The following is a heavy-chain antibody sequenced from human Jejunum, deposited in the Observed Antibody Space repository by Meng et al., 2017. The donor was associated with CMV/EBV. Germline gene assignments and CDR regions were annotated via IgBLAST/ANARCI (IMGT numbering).Heavy chain of an antibody. D-gene: IGHD5/OR15-5a*01. CDR1: DFTFSRYE. J-gene: IGHJ4*02. CDR3: ARVVLSSTRPYFDF. CDR2: ISGSGNTV. V-gene: IGHV3-48*03. Sequence: SDFTFSRYEMSWVRQAPGKGLEWVSYISGSGNTVYYGDSVRGRFTISRDNAKNSVYLQMNGLRAEDTAVYYCARVVLSSTRPYFDFWGQGTLVTVSS.